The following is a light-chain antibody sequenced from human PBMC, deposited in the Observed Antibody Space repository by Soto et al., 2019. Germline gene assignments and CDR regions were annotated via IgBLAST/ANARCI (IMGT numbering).Light chain of an antibody. CDR1: SSDVGNYKY. Sequence: QSVLTQPASVSGSPGQSITISCTGTSSDVGNYKYVSWYQQHPGKAPKLMIYEVSNRPSGVSNRFSGSKSGNTASLTISGLQDEDETDYTSSGTYVFGTGTKVTVL. CDR2: EVS. J-gene: IGLJ1*01. CDR3: SGTYV. V-gene: IGLV2-14*01.